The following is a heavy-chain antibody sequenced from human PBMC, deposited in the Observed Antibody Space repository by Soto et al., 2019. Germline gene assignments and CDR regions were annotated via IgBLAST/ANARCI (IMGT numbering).Heavy chain of an antibody. D-gene: IGHD3-3*01. J-gene: IGHJ5*02. CDR3: ARVQGYYDFWSGYLYNWFDP. CDR1: GYSISSGYY. V-gene: IGHV4-38-2*01. CDR2: IYHSGST. Sequence: SETLSLTCAVSGYSISSGYYWGWIRQPPGKGLEWIGSIYHSGSTYYNPSLKSRVTISVDTSKNQFSLKLSSVTAADTAVYYCARVQGYYDFWSGYLYNWFDPWGQGTLVTVSS.